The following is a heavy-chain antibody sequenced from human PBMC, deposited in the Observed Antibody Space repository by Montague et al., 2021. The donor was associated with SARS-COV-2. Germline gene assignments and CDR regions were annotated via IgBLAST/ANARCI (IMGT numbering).Heavy chain of an antibody. CDR2: INHSGST. V-gene: IGHV4-34*01. Sequence: SETLSLTCAVYGGSFSGYYWSWIRQPPGKGLEWIGEINHSGSTNYNPSLKSRVTISVDTSKNQFSLKLSSVTAADTAVYYRAVNYGSGSYSTYYYGMDVWGQGTTVTVSS. D-gene: IGHD3-10*01. CDR3: AVNYGSGSYSTYYYGMDV. CDR1: GGSFSGYY. J-gene: IGHJ6*02.